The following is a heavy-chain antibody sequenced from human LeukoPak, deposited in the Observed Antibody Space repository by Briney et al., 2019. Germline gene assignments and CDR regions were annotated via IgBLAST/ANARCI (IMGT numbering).Heavy chain of an antibody. CDR2: IYTSGST. D-gene: IGHD1-26*01. V-gene: IGHV4-4*07. J-gene: IGHJ4*02. CDR1: GGSISSYY. Sequence: SETLSLTCTVSGGSISSYYWSWIRQPAGKGLEWIGRIYTSGSTNYNPSLKSRVTISVDTSKNQFSLKLSSVTAADTAVYYCARAPSEWELLGTGTYFDYWGQGTLVTVSS. CDR3: ARAPSEWELLGTGTYFDY.